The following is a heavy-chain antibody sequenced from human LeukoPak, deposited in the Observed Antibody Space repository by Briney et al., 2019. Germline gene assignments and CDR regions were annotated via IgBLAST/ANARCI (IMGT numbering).Heavy chain of an antibody. V-gene: IGHV5-51*01. D-gene: IGHD5-12*01. CDR3: ARRLEGLATFDY. J-gene: IGHJ4*02. CDR2: IYPGDSDT. CDR1: GYSFTSYW. Sequence: GESLKIPCEGSGYSFTSYWIAWVRQMPGKGLEWMGIIYPGDSDTRYSPSFQGQVTISADKSVSTAYLQWSSLKASDTAIYYCARRLEGLATFDYWGQGTLVTVSS.